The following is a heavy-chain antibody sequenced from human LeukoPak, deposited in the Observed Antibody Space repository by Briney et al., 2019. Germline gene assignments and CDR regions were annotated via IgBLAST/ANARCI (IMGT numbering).Heavy chain of an antibody. CDR1: GYTFTRYY. CDR3: ARVTGGANFDH. V-gene: IGHV1-46*01. CDR2: INPGSGNT. J-gene: IGHJ4*02. D-gene: IGHD1-14*01. Sequence: ASVKVSCKASGYTFTRYYIHWVRQAPGQGLEWMGVINPGSGNTNYAQKFQDRDTMTRDTSTGTVYMELSSLRSEDTAVYFCARVTGGANFDHWGPGTLVTVSS.